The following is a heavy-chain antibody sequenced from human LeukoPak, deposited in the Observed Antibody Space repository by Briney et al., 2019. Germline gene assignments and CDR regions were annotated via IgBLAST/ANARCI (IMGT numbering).Heavy chain of an antibody. CDR3: ATYSGPDKWDASDM. V-gene: IGHV3-7*01. Sequence: GGSLRLSCAASGFTFSAYAMTWVRQAPGKGLEWVPTIRVDGSVEYPEDSRKGRFTISRDNAWNSLYLQMDSLRVEDTAVYYCATYSGPDKWDASDMWGQGTLVTVSP. J-gene: IGHJ3*02. CDR2: IRVDGSVE. D-gene: IGHD1-26*01. CDR1: GFTFSAYA.